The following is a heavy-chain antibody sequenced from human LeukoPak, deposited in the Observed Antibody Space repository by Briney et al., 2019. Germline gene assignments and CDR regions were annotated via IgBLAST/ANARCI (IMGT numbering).Heavy chain of an antibody. Sequence: GGSLRLSCAASGFTFSSYAMSWVRQAPGKGLEWVSAISGSGGSTYYADSVKGRFTISRDNSKNTLYLQMNSLRAEDTAVYYCEKSIAAAGSYYYGMDVCGQGTTVTVSS. J-gene: IGHJ6*02. CDR1: GFTFSSYA. V-gene: IGHV3-23*01. CDR3: EKSIAAAGSYYYGMDV. CDR2: ISGSGGST. D-gene: IGHD6-13*01.